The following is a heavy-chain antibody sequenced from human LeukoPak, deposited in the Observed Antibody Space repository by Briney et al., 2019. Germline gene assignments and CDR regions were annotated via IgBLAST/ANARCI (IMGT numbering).Heavy chain of an antibody. D-gene: IGHD2-2*01. V-gene: IGHV4-31*03. Sequence: SETLSLTCTVSVGSISRGGYYWSSSRQHPGKGLELIGYIYYSGRTYYHPSLKSRVTISVDTSKNQFSLKLSSVTAADTAVYYCASDNSDIVVLPALWGQGTLVTVSS. CDR1: VGSISRGGYY. CDR3: ASDNSDIVVLPAL. CDR2: IYYSGRT. J-gene: IGHJ4*02.